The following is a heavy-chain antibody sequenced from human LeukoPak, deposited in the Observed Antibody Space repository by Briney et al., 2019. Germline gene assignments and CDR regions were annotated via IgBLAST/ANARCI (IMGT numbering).Heavy chain of an antibody. CDR3: ARVGHDTRYFDWLLNYFQH. V-gene: IGHV3-30-3*01. CDR2: ISYDGSNK. D-gene: IGHD3-9*01. Sequence: AGRSLRLSCAASGFTFSSYAMHWVRQAPGKGLEWVAVISYDGSNKYYADSVKGRFTISRDNSKNTLYLQMNSLRAEDTAVYYCARVGHDTRYFDWLLNYFQHWGQGTLVTVSS. J-gene: IGHJ1*01. CDR1: GFTFSSYA.